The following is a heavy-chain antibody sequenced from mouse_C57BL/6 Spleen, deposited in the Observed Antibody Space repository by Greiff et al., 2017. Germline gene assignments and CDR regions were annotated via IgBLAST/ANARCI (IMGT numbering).Heavy chain of an antibody. CDR3: ARRCYGNYAYFDY. Sequence: VKLLESGAELMKPGASVKLSCKATGYTFTGYWIEWVKQRPGPGLEWIGEILPGSGSTNYNEKFKGKATVTADTSSNTAYMQLSSLTTEDSAIYDCARRCYGNYAYFDYWGQGTTLTVSS. CDR2: ILPGSGST. V-gene: IGHV1-9*01. D-gene: IGHD2-1*01. J-gene: IGHJ2*01. CDR1: GYTFTGYW.